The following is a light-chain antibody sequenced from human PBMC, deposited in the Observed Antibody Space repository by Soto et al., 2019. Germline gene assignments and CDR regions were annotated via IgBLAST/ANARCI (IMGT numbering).Light chain of an antibody. CDR2: TAS. Sequence: DIQLTQSPSFLSASVGDRVTITCRASQGISRYLAWYQEKPGNAPKLLIYTASTLQSGVPSRFSGSGSGTEFPLTNSSLQAEGFGNSYYQQPDRYPLTFGPVTKVDI. V-gene: IGKV1-9*01. CDR1: QGISRY. J-gene: IGKJ3*01. CDR3: QQPDRYPLT.